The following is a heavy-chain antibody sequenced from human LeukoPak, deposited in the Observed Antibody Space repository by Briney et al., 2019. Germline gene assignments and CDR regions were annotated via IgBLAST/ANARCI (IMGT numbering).Heavy chain of an antibody. CDR1: GFTFSSYS. V-gene: IGHV3-21*01. CDR3: AREGTNGWFFFDY. J-gene: IGHJ4*02. CDR2: ISSSSSYI. Sequence: GGSLRLSCAASGFTFSSYSMNWVRQAPGKGLEWVSSISSSSSYIYYADSVKGRFTISRDNAKNSLYLQMNSLRAEDTAVYYCAREGTNGWFFFDYWGRGTLVTVSS. D-gene: IGHD6-19*01.